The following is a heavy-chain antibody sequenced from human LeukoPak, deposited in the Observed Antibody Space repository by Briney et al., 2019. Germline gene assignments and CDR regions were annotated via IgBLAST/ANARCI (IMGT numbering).Heavy chain of an antibody. CDR3: VKDDGRVKGHIDC. D-gene: IGHD5-24*01. J-gene: IGHJ4*02. Sequence: NPGKSLRLSCAASGFTFTNYGMHWVRQAPGKELEWVAVIWYDGSKKYYADSVKGRFTISRDNSKNTVYMQMNSMRVEDTAVYYCVKDDGRVKGHIDCWGQGTPVTVS. CDR2: IWYDGSKK. V-gene: IGHV3-33*06. CDR1: GFTFTNYG.